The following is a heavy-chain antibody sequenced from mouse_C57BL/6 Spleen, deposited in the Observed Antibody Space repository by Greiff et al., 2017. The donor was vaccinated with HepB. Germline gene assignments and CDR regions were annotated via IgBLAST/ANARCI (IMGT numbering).Heavy chain of an antibody. Sequence: QVQLQQPGAELVMPGASVKLSCKASGYTFTSYWMHWVKQRPGQGLEWIGEIDPSDSYTNYNQKFKGKSTLTVDKSSSTAYMQLSSLTSEDSAVYYCARGGTAQATVFYAMDYWGQGTSVTVSS. CDR3: ARGGTAQATVFYAMDY. CDR1: GYTFTSYW. V-gene: IGHV1-69*01. J-gene: IGHJ4*01. D-gene: IGHD3-2*02. CDR2: IDPSDSYT.